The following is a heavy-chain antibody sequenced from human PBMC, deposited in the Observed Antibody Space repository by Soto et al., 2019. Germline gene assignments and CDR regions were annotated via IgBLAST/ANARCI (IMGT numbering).Heavy chain of an antibody. CDR1: GFTFSSYG. J-gene: IGHJ4*02. CDR3: ARDISARASDD. CDR2: IKQDGSEK. D-gene: IGHD6-6*01. Sequence: QPGGSLRLSCAASGFTFSSYGMSWVRQAPGKGLEWVANIKQDGSEKYYVDSVKGRFTISRDNAKNSVYLQMSSLRAEDTAVYYCARDISARASDDWGQGTLVTVSS. V-gene: IGHV3-7*01.